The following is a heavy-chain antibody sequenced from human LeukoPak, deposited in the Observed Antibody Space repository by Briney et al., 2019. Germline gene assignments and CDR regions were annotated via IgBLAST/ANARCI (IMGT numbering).Heavy chain of an antibody. Sequence: GESLQISCKGSGYTFSNDWIGWVRQMPGKGLERMGIIYPGDSDTRYSPSFQGQVTISADKSISTAYLQWSSLGASDTAMYYCVRRGCNGGSCYAYWGQGTLVTVSS. V-gene: IGHV5-51*01. CDR1: GYTFSNDW. CDR2: IYPGDSDT. CDR3: VRRGCNGGSCYAY. J-gene: IGHJ4*02. D-gene: IGHD2-15*01.